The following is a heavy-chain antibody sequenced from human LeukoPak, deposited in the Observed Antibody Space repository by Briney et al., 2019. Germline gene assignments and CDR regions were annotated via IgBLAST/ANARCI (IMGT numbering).Heavy chain of an antibody. CDR3: ARDLINRWLAYYFDY. CDR1: GYSISSGYY. V-gene: IGHV4-38-2*02. D-gene: IGHD6-19*01. J-gene: IGHJ4*02. Sequence: NPSETLSLTCTVSGYSISSGYYWGWIRQPPGKGLEWIGSIYHSGSTYYNPSLKSRVTISVDTSKNQFSLKLSSVTAADTVVYYCARDLINRWLAYYFDYWGQGTLVTVSS. CDR2: IYHSGST.